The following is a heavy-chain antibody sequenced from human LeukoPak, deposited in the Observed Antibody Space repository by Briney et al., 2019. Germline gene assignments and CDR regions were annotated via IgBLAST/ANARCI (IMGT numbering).Heavy chain of an antibody. CDR2: IWYGGSNK. D-gene: IGHD6-6*01. CDR1: GFTFSSYG. Sequence: GGSLRLSCAASGFTFSSYGMHWVRQAPGKGLEWVAVIWYGGSNKYYADSVKGRFTISRDNSKNTLYLQMNSLRAEDTAVYYCAKGASQLVQNLYYYMDVWGKGTTVTVSS. V-gene: IGHV3-30*02. J-gene: IGHJ6*03. CDR3: AKGASQLVQNLYYYMDV.